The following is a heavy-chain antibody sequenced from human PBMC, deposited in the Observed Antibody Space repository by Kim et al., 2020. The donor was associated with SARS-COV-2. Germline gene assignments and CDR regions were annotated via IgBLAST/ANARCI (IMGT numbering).Heavy chain of an antibody. CDR2: ISSSSSTI. V-gene: IGHV3-48*04. Sequence: GGSLRLSCAASGFTFSSYSMNWVRQAPGKGLEWVSYISSSSSTIYYADSVKGRFTISRDNAKNSLYLQMNSLRAEDTAVYYCARDGGGQQLVRDPPPGLDYWGQGTLVTVSS. D-gene: IGHD6-13*01. CDR1: GFTFSSYS. CDR3: ARDGGGQQLVRDPPPGLDY. J-gene: IGHJ4*02.